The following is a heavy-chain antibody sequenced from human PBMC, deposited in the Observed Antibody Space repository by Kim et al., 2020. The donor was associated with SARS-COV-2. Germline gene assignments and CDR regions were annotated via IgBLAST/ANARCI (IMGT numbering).Heavy chain of an antibody. J-gene: IGHJ4*02. CDR1: GYSFTSYW. Sequence: GESLKISCKGSGYSFTSYWISWVRQMPGKGLEWMGRIDPSDSYNNYSPSFQGHVTISADKSISTAYLQWSSLKASDTAMYYCARLNGRYCSGGSCYPALWGQGTLVTVSS. CDR3: ARLNGRYCSGGSCYPAL. V-gene: IGHV5-10-1*01. D-gene: IGHD2-15*01. CDR2: IDPSDSYN.